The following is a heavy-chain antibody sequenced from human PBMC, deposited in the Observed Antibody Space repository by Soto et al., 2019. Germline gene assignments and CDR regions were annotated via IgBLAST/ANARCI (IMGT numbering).Heavy chain of an antibody. Sequence: QVQLVESGGGVVQPGRSLRLSCAASGFTFSSYAMHWVRQAPGKGLEWVAVISYDGSNKYYADSVKGRFTISRDNSKNTLYLPMNSLRAEDTAVYYCARDKYYYGMDVWGQGTTVTVSS. CDR3: ARDKYYYGMDV. CDR2: ISYDGSNK. V-gene: IGHV3-30-3*01. J-gene: IGHJ6*02. CDR1: GFTFSSYA.